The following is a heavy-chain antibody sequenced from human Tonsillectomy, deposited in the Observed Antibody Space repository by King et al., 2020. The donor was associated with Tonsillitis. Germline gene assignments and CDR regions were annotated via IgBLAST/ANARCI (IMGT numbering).Heavy chain of an antibody. CDR3: ARVRGQGWFDP. CDR1: GPAIRDHY. Sequence: VQLQESGPGLVKPSETLSLTCTVSGPAIRDHYWSWIRQPPRRELEWIGYIYFSGSKNYNPPLKSRVTISVDTYKNQFSLRLRSVTAADTAIYYCARVRGQGWFDPWGQGTLVTVSS. CDR2: IYFSGSK. D-gene: IGHD6-25*01. J-gene: IGHJ5*02. V-gene: IGHV4-59*11.